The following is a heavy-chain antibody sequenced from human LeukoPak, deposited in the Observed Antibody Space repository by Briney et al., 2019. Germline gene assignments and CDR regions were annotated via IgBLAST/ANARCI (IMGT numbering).Heavy chain of an antibody. CDR2: IYHSGST. CDR1: GGSISSSNW. V-gene: IGHV4-4*02. D-gene: IGHD3-10*01. J-gene: IGHJ3*01. Sequence: SETLSLTCAVSGGSISSSNWWSWVRQPPGKGLEWIGEIYHSGSTNYNPSLKSRVTISVDKSKNQLSLKLSSVTAADTAVYYCATPRGDVLPGAWGQGTMVTVSS. CDR3: ATPRGDVLPGA.